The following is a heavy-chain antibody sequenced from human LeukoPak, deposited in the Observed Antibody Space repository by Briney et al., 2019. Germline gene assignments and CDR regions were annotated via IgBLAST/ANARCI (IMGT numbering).Heavy chain of an antibody. V-gene: IGHV3-23*01. Sequence: GGSLGLSCAVSGFTFNSYAMSWVRQAPGRGLEWISIISSGSDTTYYADSVKGRFTISRDNAKNSLYLQMNSLRAEDTAVYYCAREGCSGGSCYLQWSGYYGMDVWGQGTTVTVSS. D-gene: IGHD2-15*01. CDR1: GFTFNSYA. CDR2: ISSGSDTT. CDR3: AREGCSGGSCYLQWSGYYGMDV. J-gene: IGHJ6*02.